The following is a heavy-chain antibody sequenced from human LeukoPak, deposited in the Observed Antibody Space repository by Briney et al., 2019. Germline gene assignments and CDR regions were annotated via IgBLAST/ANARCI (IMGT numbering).Heavy chain of an antibody. CDR3: RRVLFGFRKLNAFDI. CDR2: ISSSGSTI. D-gene: IGHD3-3*01. V-gene: IGHV3-11*04. CDR1: GFTFSDYY. J-gene: IGHJ3*02. Sequence: PGGSLRLSCAASGFTFSDYYMTWIRQAPGKGLEWVSYISSSGSTIYYADSVKGRFTISRGNAKNSLYLQMNSLRAEDTAAYYWRRVLFGFRKLNAFDIGGKGTMVPVSS.